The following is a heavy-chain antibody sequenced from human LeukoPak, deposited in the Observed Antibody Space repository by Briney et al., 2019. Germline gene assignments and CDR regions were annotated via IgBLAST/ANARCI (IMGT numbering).Heavy chain of an antibody. V-gene: IGHV3-33*01. Sequence: AGSLRLSCAPSGFTFSIYRMHWVRQAPGKGLEWVAIIWFDGSNKYYADSVKGRFTISRDNSKNTLSLQMNSLRAEDTAVYYCARDHSSGYSDYWGQGTLVTVSS. CDR1: GFTFSIYR. D-gene: IGHD3-22*01. CDR3: ARDHSSGYSDY. CDR2: IWFDGSNK. J-gene: IGHJ4*02.